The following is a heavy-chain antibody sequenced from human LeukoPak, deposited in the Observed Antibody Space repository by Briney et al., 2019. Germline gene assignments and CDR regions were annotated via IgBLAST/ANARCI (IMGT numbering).Heavy chain of an antibody. D-gene: IGHD3-22*01. Sequence: HPEGSLRLSCAASGFTFSSYAMHWVRQAPGKGLEWVAVISYDGSNKYYADSVKGRFTISRDNSKNTLYLQMNSLRAEDTAVYYCAREVPYDVIDYWGQGTLVTVSS. J-gene: IGHJ4*02. CDR3: AREVPYDVIDY. CDR1: GFTFSSYA. CDR2: ISYDGSNK. V-gene: IGHV3-30-3*01.